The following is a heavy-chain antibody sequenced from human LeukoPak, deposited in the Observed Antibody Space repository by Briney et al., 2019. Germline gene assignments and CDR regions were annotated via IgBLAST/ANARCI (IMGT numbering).Heavy chain of an antibody. D-gene: IGHD3-3*01. V-gene: IGHV1-2*02. J-gene: IGHJ4*02. CDR3: ASVRWSGYYKGLDY. CDR2: INPNSGGT. CDR1: GYTVTGYD. Sequence: ASVKVSRKASGYTVTGYDMHWVRQAPGQGLEWMGWINPNSGGTNYAQKFQGRVTMTRDTSISTAYMELSRLRSDDTAVYYCASVRWSGYYKGLDYWGQGTLVTVSS.